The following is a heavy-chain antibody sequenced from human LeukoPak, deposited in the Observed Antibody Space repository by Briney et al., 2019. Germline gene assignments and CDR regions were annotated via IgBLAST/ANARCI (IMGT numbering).Heavy chain of an antibody. Sequence: GGSLRLSCAASGFTFSSYEMNWVRQAPGKGLEWVPYISSSGSTIYYADSVKGRFTISRDNAKNSLYLQMNSLRAEDTAVYYCARVVGYSYGPFDYWGQGTLVTVSS. CDR1: GFTFSSYE. CDR2: ISSSGSTI. CDR3: ARVVGYSYGPFDY. V-gene: IGHV3-48*03. J-gene: IGHJ4*02. D-gene: IGHD5-18*01.